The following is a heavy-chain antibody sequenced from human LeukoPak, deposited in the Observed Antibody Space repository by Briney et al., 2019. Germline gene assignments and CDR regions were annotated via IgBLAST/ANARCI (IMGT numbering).Heavy chain of an antibody. D-gene: IGHD3-10*01. V-gene: IGHV4-4*07. CDR2: IYPSGNT. CDR1: GGSFSNNF. Sequence: SETLSLTYSVSGGSFSNNFWSWVRQPAGKGLEWIGRIYPSGNTNYNPSLKSRVTLSVDTSKTQFSLNLSSVTAADTAVYYCAREDSGSYYNYYYFYMDVWGKGTTVTISS. CDR3: AREDSGSYYNYYYFYMDV. J-gene: IGHJ6*03.